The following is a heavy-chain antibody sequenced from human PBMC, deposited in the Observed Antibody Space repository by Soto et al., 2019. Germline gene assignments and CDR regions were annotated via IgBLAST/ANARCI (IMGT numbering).Heavy chain of an antibody. CDR1: GFTFSSYG. Sequence: QVQLVESGGGVVQPGRSLRLSCAASGFTFSSYGMHWVRQAPGKGLEWVAVIWYDGSNKYYADSVKGRFTISRDNSKNTLYLQMNSLRAEDTAVYYCARGYRSSSGYYYYYMDVWGKWTTVTVSS. CDR2: IWYDGSNK. J-gene: IGHJ6*03. CDR3: ARGYRSSSGYYYYYMDV. V-gene: IGHV3-33*01. D-gene: IGHD6-13*01.